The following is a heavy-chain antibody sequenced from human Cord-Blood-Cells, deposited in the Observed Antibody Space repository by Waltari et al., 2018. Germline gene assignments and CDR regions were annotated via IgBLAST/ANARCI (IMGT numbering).Heavy chain of an antibody. CDR3: ARGKSGSYYSAEYFQH. J-gene: IGHJ1*01. CDR2: IYSGGST. CDR1: GFTVSSNY. D-gene: IGHD3-10*01. Sequence: SGGGLIQPGGSLRLSCAASGFTVSSNYMSWVRQAPGKGLEWVSVIYSGGSTYYADSVKGRFTISRDNSKNTLYLQMNSLRAEDTAVYYCARGKSGSYYSAEYFQHWGQGTLVTVSS. V-gene: IGHV3-53*01.